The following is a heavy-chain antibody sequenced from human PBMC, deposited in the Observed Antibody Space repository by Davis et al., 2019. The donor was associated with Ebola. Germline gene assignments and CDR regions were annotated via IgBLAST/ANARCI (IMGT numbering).Heavy chain of an antibody. CDR1: GYTFTGYY. V-gene: IGHV1-2*02. Sequence: ASVKVSCKASGYTFTGYYMHWVRQAPGQGLEWMGWINPNSGGTNYAQKFQGRVTMTRDTSISTAYMELSRLRSDDTAVYYCARDTYSGYDWRPYGMDVWGQGTTVTVSS. J-gene: IGHJ6*02. D-gene: IGHD5-12*01. CDR3: ARDTYSGYDWRPYGMDV. CDR2: INPNSGGT.